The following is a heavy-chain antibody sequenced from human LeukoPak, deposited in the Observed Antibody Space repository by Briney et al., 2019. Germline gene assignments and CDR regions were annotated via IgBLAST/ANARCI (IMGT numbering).Heavy chain of an antibody. CDR1: GGSISSYY. D-gene: IGHD3-22*01. CDR2: INHSGST. CDR3: ARGRITMIVVVTYWYFDL. J-gene: IGHJ2*01. V-gene: IGHV4-34*01. Sequence: KASGTLSLTCTVSGGSISSYYWSWIRQPPGKGLEWIGEINHSGSTNYNPSLKSRVTISVDTSKNQFSLKLSSVTAADTAVYYCARGRITMIVVVTYWYFDLWGRGTLVTVSS.